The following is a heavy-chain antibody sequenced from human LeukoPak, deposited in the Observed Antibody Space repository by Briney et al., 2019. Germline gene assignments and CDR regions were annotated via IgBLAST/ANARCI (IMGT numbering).Heavy chain of an antibody. CDR1: GGSISSGSYY. V-gene: IGHV4-61*02. CDR3: ARDNCGGDCYRYYCGMDV. CDR2: IYTSGST. D-gene: IGHD2-21*02. Sequence: MSSQTLSLTCTVSGGSISSGSYYWSWIRQPAGKGLEWIGRIYTSGSTNYNPSLKSRVTISVDTSKNQFSLKLGSVTAADTAVYYCARDNCGGDCYRYYCGMDVWGQGTTVTVSS. J-gene: IGHJ6*02.